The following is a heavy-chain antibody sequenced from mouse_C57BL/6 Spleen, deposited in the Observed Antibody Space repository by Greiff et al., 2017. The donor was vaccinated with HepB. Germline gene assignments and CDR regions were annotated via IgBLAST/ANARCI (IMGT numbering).Heavy chain of an antibody. J-gene: IGHJ4*01. V-gene: IGHV1-50*01. CDR3: ARLGY. CDR2: IDPSDSYT. CDR1: GYTFTSYW. Sequence: QVQLQQPGAELVMPGASVKLSCKASGYTFTSYWMQRVKQRPGQGLEWIGEIDPSDSYTNYNQKFKGKATLTVDTSSSTAYMQPSSLTSEDSAVYYCARLGYWGQGTSVTVSS.